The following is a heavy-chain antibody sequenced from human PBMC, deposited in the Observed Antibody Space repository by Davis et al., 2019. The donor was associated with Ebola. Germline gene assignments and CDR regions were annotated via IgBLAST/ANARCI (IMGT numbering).Heavy chain of an antibody. CDR1: GFTFSSYA. V-gene: IGHV3-30-3*01. CDR2: ISYDGSNK. D-gene: IGHD1-1*01. Sequence: PGGSLRLSCAASGFTFSSYAMHWVRQAPGKGLEWVAVISYDGSNKYYADSVKGRFTISRDNSKNTLYLQMNSLRAEDTAVYYCARETTGTTSYWGQGTLVTVSS. CDR3: ARETTGTTSY. J-gene: IGHJ4*02.